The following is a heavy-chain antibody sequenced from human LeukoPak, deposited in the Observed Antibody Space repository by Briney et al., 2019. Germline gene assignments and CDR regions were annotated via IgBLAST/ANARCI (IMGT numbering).Heavy chain of an antibody. J-gene: IGHJ3*01. CDR2: IKEDGREK. V-gene: IGHV3-7*03. D-gene: IGHD3-16*01. CDR1: GFNFINSW. Sequence: GGSLRLSCAASGFNFINSWMSWVRQAPGKGLEWVASIKEDGREKLYVESLEGRLTIARDNAKESLHLQMRNLRVEDTAVYYCTRALGHSVLAFDVWGQGTVVIVS. CDR3: TRALGHSVLAFDV.